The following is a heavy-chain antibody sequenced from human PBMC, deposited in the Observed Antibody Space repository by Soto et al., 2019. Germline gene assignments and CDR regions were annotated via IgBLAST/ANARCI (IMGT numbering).Heavy chain of an antibody. V-gene: IGHV3-73*02. CDR1: GFTFSDSA. D-gene: IGHD2-2*01. CDR2: IRSKANSNTI. CDR3: TPDRVAGYCSSSSCYAF. Sequence: EVQLVESGGGLVQPGGSLKLSCAASGFTFSDSAIHWVRQASGKGLEWVGRIRSKANSNTIAYAASVKGRFIISRDDSKNTAYLQMNSLKTEDTAVYYCTPDRVAGYCSSSSCYAFWGQRTLVTVSS. J-gene: IGHJ4*02.